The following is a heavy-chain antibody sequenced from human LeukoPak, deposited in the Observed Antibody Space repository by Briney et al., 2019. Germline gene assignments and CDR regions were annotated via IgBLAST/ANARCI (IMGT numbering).Heavy chain of an antibody. CDR3: ARDRVGGWGY. J-gene: IGHJ4*02. D-gene: IGHD6-19*01. Sequence: GRSLRLSCAASGFTFSSYSMNWVRQAPGKGLEWVSSISSSSSYIYYADSVKGRFTISRDNAKNSLYLQMNSLRAEDTAVYYCARDRVGGWGYWGQGTLVTVSS. CDR1: GFTFSSYS. CDR2: ISSSSSYI. V-gene: IGHV3-21*01.